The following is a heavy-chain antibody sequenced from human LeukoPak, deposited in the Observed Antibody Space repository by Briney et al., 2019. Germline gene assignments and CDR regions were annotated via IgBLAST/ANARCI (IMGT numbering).Heavy chain of an antibody. J-gene: IGHJ4*02. D-gene: IGHD3-22*01. CDR2: IKQDGSEK. V-gene: IGHV3-7*01. CDR1: GFTFSSYW. Sequence: GGSLRLSCAASGFTFSSYWMSWVRQAPGKGLEWVANIKQDGSEKYYVDSVKGRFTISRDNAKNSLYLQMNSLGAEDTAVYYCARFGSSGYFGGEFDYWGQGTLVTVSS. CDR3: ARFGSSGYFGGEFDY.